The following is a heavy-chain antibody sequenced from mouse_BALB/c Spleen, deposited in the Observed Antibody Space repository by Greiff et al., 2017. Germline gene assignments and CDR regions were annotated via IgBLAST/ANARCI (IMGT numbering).Heavy chain of an antibody. CDR3: ARNYGRTYAMDY. CDR1: GYTFTDYA. V-gene: IGHV1-67*01. D-gene: IGHD1-1*01. J-gene: IGHJ4*01. CDR2: ISTYYGNT. Sequence: VQLVESGPELVRPGVSVKISCKGSGYTFTDYAMHWVKQSHAKSLEWIGVISTYYGNTNYNQKFKGKATMTVDKSSSTAYMELARLTSEDSAIYYCARNYGRTYAMDYGGQGTSVTVSS.